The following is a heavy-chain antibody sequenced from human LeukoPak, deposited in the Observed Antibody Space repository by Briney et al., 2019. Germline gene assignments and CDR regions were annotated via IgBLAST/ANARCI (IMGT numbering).Heavy chain of an antibody. CDR3: ARSLSAAGTWYYFDY. J-gene: IGHJ4*02. D-gene: IGHD1-7*01. Sequence: SETLSLTCTVSGGSISGYYWSWIRQPAGKGLEWIGRIYTSGTTNYNPSLKSRVTMSLDTSKNQFSLELTSVTAADTAVYYCARSLSAAGTWYYFDYWGQGTLVTV. CDR1: GGSISGYY. V-gene: IGHV4-4*07. CDR2: IYTSGTT.